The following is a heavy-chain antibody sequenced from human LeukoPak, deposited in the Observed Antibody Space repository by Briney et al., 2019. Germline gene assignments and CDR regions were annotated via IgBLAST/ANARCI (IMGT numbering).Heavy chain of an antibody. CDR1: GGTFSSYA. CDR2: IIPILGIA. D-gene: IGHD6-19*01. V-gene: IGHV1-69*04. CDR3: ARALCSGCPLHFDY. Sequence: GASVKVSCKASGGTFSSYAISWVRQAPGQGLEWMGRIIPILGIANYAQKFQGRVTITADKSTSTAYMELSSLRSEDTAVYYCARALCSGCPLHFDYWGQGTLVTVSS. J-gene: IGHJ4*02.